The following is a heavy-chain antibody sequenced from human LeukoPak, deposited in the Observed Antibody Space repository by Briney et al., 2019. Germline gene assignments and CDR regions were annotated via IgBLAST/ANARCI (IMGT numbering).Heavy chain of an antibody. CDR3: ARDNPGYFDY. V-gene: IGHV4-38-2*01. CDR1: GYSISSGYY. D-gene: IGHD1-14*01. CDR2: IYHSGST. J-gene: IGHJ4*02. Sequence: SSETLSLTCAVSGYSISSGYYWGWIRQPPGKGLEWVVSIYHSGSTYYNPSLKTRVTISVDTSKNQFSLKLSSATAADTAVYYCARDNPGYFDYWGQGTLVTVSS.